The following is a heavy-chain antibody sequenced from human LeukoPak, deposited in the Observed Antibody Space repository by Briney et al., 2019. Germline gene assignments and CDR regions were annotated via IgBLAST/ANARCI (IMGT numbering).Heavy chain of an antibody. Sequence: SETLSLTCAVDGGSFSFYYWSWIRQTPGKGLEWIGEINHSGSSNYNPSRKSRVTISVDTSKNQFSLKLNSVTAADTAVYYCARRSQDFDFWGQGILVTVSA. J-gene: IGHJ4*02. CDR2: INHSGSS. CDR3: ARRSQDFDF. CDR1: GGSFSFYY. V-gene: IGHV4-34*01.